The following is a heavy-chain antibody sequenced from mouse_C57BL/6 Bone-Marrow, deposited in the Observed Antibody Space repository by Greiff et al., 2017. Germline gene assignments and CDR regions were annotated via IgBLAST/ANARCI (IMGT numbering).Heavy chain of an antibody. V-gene: IGHV1-59*01. CDR1: GYTFTSYW. J-gene: IGHJ1*03. CDR2: IDPSDSYT. D-gene: IGHD2-1*01. Sequence: VQLQQPGAELVRPGTSVKLSCKASGYTFTSYWMHWVKQRPGQGLEWIGVIDPSDSYTNYNQKFKGKATLTVDTSSSTAYMQLSSLTSEDSAVYYCARYGNYWYLDVWGTGTTVTVSS. CDR3: ARYGNYWYLDV.